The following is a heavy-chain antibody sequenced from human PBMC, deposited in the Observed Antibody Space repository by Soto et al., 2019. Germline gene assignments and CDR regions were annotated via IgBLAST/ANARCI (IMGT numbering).Heavy chain of an antibody. D-gene: IGHD2-15*01. CDR3: ARGDIVVVVAAGGMDV. CDR2: INQDGSER. V-gene: IGHV3-7*01. Sequence: EVEVVESGGGLVQPGGSLRLSCVASGFTFTNYWMTWVRQAPGKGLEWVANINQDGSERTHVDSVKGRFTVSRDNAKNSLYLEMNRLRAEYTAVYYCARGDIVVVVAAGGMDVWGQGTTVTVSS. J-gene: IGHJ6*02. CDR1: GFTFTNYW.